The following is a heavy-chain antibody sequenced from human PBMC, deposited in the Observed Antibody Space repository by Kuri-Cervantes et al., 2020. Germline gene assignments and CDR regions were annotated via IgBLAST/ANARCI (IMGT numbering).Heavy chain of an antibody. D-gene: IGHD4-23*01. V-gene: IGHV4-31*02. CDR1: GGSISSYY. Sequence: LRLSCTVSGGSISSYYWSWIRQHPGKGLEWIGYIYYSGSTYYNPSLKSRVTISVDTSKNQFSLKLSSVTAADTALYYCARDYYGGNSFLLDWGQGTLVTVSS. CDR2: IYYSGST. CDR3: ARDYYGGNSFLLD. J-gene: IGHJ4*02.